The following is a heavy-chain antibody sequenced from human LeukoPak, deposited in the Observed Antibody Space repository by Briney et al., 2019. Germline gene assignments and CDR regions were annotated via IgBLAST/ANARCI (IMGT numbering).Heavy chain of an antibody. Sequence: GGSLRLSCAASGFTFDDYGMRWVRQAPGKGLEWVSGINWNGGSTGYADSVKGRFTISRDNAKNSLYLQMNSLRAEDTALYYCARESNYYDSSGYVSYFDYWGQGTLVTVSS. D-gene: IGHD3-22*01. CDR2: INWNGGST. CDR1: GFTFDDYG. J-gene: IGHJ4*02. CDR3: ARESNYYDSSGYVSYFDY. V-gene: IGHV3-20*04.